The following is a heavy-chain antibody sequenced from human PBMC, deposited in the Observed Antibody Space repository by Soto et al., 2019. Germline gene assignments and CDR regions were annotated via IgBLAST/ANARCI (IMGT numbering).Heavy chain of an antibody. CDR1: GFTFSSCA. CDR3: AKHIVVVIATEALLDY. D-gene: IGHD2-21*01. CDR2: VSDRGYST. J-gene: IGHJ4*02. V-gene: IGHV3-23*01. Sequence: SLRLSCAASGFTFSSCAMSWVRQAPGKGLEWVSAVSDRGYSTYYADSVKGRFTISRDNSKNTLYLQMNSLRAEDTAVYYCAKHIVVVIATEALLDYWGQGTLVTVSS.